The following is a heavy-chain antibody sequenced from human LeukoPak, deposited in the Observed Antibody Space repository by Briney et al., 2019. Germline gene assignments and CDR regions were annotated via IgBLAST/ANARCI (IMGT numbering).Heavy chain of an antibody. V-gene: IGHV1-18*01. CDR1: GYTFTSYG. CDR2: ISAYNGNT. CDR3: AKGRRVDADDHFDY. J-gene: IGHJ4*02. D-gene: IGHD1-1*01. Sequence: ASVKVSCKASGYTFTSYGISWVRQAPGQGLEWMGWISAYNGNTEYAQKFQGRVTMTTDSSTSTAYMELRTLISDDTAVYYCAKGRRVDADDHFDYWGQGTLVTVSS.